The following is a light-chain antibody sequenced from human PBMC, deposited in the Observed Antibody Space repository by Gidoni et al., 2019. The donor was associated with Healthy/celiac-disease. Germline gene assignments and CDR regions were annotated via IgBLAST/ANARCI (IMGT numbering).Light chain of an antibody. CDR1: QSISSY. Sequence: DLQMPQPPSSLSASVGDRVTITCRASQSISSYLNWYQQKPGKAPKLLIYAASSLQSGVPSRFSGSGSGTDFTLTISSLQPEDFATYYCQQSYSTLWTFGQGTKVEIK. V-gene: IGKV1-39*01. J-gene: IGKJ1*01. CDR3: QQSYSTLWT. CDR2: AAS.